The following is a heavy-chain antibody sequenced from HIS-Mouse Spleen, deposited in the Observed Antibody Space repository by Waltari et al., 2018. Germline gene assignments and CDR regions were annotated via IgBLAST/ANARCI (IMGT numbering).Heavy chain of an antibody. V-gene: IGHV4-39*07. CDR3: AREIPYSSSWYDWYFDL. CDR2: IYCSGSP. D-gene: IGHD6-13*01. CDR1: GGSISSSSYY. Sequence: QLQLQESGPGLVKPSETLSLTCTVSGGSISSSSYYWGWIRQHPGKGLEWIGSIYCSGSPYYNPSLKSRVTISVDTSKNQFSLKLCSVTAADTAVYYCAREIPYSSSWYDWYFDLWGRGTLVTVSS. J-gene: IGHJ2*01.